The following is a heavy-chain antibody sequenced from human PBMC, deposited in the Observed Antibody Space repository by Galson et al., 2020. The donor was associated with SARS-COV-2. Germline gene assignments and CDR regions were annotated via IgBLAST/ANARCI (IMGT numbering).Heavy chain of an antibody. V-gene: IGHV3-7*01. CDR2: IKQDGSEK. CDR1: GFTFSSYW. D-gene: IGHD1-26*01. J-gene: IGHJ6*02. Sequence: GESLKISCAASGFTFSSYWMSWVRQAPGKGLEWVANIKQDGSEKYYVDSVKGRFTISRDNAKNSLYLQMNSLRAEDTAVYYCARDRGVSGSNYYYYGMDVWGQGTTVTVSS. CDR3: ARDRGVSGSNYYYYGMDV.